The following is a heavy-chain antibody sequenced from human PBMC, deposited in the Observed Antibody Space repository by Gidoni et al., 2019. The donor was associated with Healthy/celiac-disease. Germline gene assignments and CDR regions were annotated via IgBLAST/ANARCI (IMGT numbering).Heavy chain of an antibody. J-gene: IGHJ4*02. CDR1: GVPFSTYA. D-gene: IGHD2-21*02. Sequence: QVQLVQSGAEVQKPGSSVKFSCKASGVPFSTYALSWVRQAPGQGLEWMGRIIPILGIANYAQKFQGRVTITADKFTSTAYMELSSLRSEDTAVYYCARGYHRCGGDCSYYFDYWGQGTLVTVSS. V-gene: IGHV1-69*04. CDR2: IIPILGIA. CDR3: ARGYHRCGGDCSYYFDY.